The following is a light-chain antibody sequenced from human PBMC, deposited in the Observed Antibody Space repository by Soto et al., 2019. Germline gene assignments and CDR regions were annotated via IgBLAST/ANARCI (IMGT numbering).Light chain of an antibody. CDR1: QSVNSNY. Sequence: ETDPLYCRASQSVNSNYLAWYQQKPGQAPRLLIYETSTKATGIPDRFSGSGSGTDFTLTISSLEPEDFAVYYCQQRSNWPITVGQGTRLEI. J-gene: IGKJ5*01. V-gene: IGKV3D-20*02. CDR3: QQRSNWPIT. CDR2: ETS.